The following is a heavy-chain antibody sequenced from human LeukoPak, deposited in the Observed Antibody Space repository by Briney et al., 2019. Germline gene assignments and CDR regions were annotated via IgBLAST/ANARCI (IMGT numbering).Heavy chain of an antibody. CDR2: ISSSGSTK. D-gene: IGHD3-16*01. CDR3: ARGGILITFGAIDY. J-gene: IGHJ4*02. V-gene: IGHV3-48*04. CDR1: GFTFSSYS. Sequence: PGGSLRLSCAASGFTFSSYSMNWVRQAPGKGLEWISYISSSGSTKYYADSVKGRFTISRDNAKNSLYLQMNSLRAEDTAVYYCARGGILITFGAIDYWGQGTLVTVSS.